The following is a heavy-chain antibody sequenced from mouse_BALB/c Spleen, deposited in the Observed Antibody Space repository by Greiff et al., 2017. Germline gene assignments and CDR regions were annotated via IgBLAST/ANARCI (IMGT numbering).Heavy chain of an antibody. D-gene: IGHD1-1*01. J-gene: IGHJ3*01. CDR3: AREGVLRGFAY. CDR1: GFTFSSYA. Sequence: DVHLVESGGGLVKPGGSLKLSCAASGFTFSSYAMSWVRQSPEKRLEWVAEISSGGSYTYYPDTVTGRFTISRDNAKNTLYLEMSSLRSEDTAMYYCAREGVLRGFAYWGQGTLVTVSA. V-gene: IGHV5-9-4*01. CDR2: ISSGGSYT.